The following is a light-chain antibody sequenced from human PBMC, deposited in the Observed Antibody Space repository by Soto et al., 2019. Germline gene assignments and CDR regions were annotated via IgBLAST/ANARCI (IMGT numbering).Light chain of an antibody. CDR2: SYD. J-gene: IGLJ1*01. CDR1: SSNIGGNT. V-gene: IGLV1-44*01. Sequence: QSVLTQPPSASGTPGQRVTISCSTSSSNIGGNTVNWYQQVPGTAPKLLIYSYDQRPSGVPDRFSGSKSGTSASLAISGLQSEDEADYYCAAWDASLNCYVFGTGTRSPS. CDR3: AAWDASLNCYV.